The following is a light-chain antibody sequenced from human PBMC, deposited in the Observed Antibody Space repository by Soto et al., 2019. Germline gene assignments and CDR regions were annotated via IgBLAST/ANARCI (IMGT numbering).Light chain of an antibody. Sequence: DIQLTQSPSFLSASVGDRVTITCRASQSISSWLAWYQQKPWKAPKLLIYKASSLESGVPSRFSGSGSGTEFTLTISSLQPDDFATYYCQQYNSYSRTFGQGTKVDI. CDR1: QSISSW. J-gene: IGKJ1*01. CDR2: KAS. CDR3: QQYNSYSRT. V-gene: IGKV1-5*03.